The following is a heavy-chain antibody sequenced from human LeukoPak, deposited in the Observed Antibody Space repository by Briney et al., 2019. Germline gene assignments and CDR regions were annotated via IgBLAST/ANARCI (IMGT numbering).Heavy chain of an antibody. CDR1: GGSISSGGYY. J-gene: IGHJ5*02. V-gene: IGHV4-31*03. CDR3: VRQKYYYDSSGYYHNNWFDP. CDR2: IYYSGST. Sequence: SETLSLTCTVSGGSISSGGYYWSWIRQHPGKGLEWIGYIYYSGSTYYNPSLKSRVTISVDTSKNQFSLKLSSVTAADTVVYYCVRQKYYYDSSGYYHNNWFDPWGQGTLVTVSS. D-gene: IGHD3-22*01.